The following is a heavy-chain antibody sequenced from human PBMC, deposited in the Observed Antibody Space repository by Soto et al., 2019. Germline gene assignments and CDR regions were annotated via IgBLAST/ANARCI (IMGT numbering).Heavy chain of an antibody. Sequence: EVQLVQSGADIKKPGESLKISCKGVGYKFGSAWIGWVRQMPGKGLEWMGIIKPGTSDIRYSPSCRGHVTISADEAVSTAYLQWSSLKASDTAMYYCARQLDHICDSWGHGTLVTVSS. CDR2: IKPGTSDI. D-gene: IGHD3-3*02. CDR3: ARQLDHICDS. V-gene: IGHV5-51*01. CDR1: GYKFGSAW. J-gene: IGHJ5*01.